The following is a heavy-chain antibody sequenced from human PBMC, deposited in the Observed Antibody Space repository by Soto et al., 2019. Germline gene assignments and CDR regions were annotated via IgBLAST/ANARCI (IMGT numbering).Heavy chain of an antibody. J-gene: IGHJ4*02. V-gene: IGHV1-69*13. CDR3: ARTDTAMASPYFDY. CDR1: GGTFSSYA. Sequence: ASVKVSCKASGGTFSSYAISWVRQAPGQGLEWMGGIIPIFGTANYAQKFQGRVTITADESTSTAYMELSSLRSEDTAVYYRARTDTAMASPYFDYWGQGTLVTVS. D-gene: IGHD5-18*01. CDR2: IIPIFGTA.